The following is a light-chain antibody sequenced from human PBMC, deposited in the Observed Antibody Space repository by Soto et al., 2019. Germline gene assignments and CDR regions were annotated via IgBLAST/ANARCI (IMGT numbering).Light chain of an antibody. J-gene: IGLJ3*02. CDR1: SSNIGADFD. Sequence: QPVLTQPPSVSGAPGQRVTISCTGTSSNIGADFDVHRYQQIPGTAPKLLIHTNSRRPSGVPDRFSGSKSGASASLAITGLQADDEADYYCQSYDKRVSGSVFGGGTKLTVL. V-gene: IGLV1-40*01. CDR3: QSYDKRVSGSV. CDR2: TNS.